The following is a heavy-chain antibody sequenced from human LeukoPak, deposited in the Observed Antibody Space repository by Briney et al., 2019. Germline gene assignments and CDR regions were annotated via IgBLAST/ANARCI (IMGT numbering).Heavy chain of an antibody. V-gene: IGHV1-46*01. CDR2: INPSGGST. CDR1: GYTFTSYY. Sequence: ASVKVSCKASGYTFTSYYMHWVRQAPGQGLEWMGIINPSGGSTSYAQKFQGRVTMTRDMSTSTVYVELSSLRSEDTAVYYCARVRTGNLFDYWGQGTLVTVSS. D-gene: IGHD1-1*01. CDR3: ARVRTGNLFDY. J-gene: IGHJ4*02.